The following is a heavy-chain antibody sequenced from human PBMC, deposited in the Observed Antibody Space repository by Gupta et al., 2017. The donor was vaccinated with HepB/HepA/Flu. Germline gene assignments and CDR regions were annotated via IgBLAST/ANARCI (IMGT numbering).Heavy chain of an antibody. Sequence: EVQLVESGGGRVQPGGSLRPACETSGFTFSNYDIQGHRQGPGKGLEWVSDSGTTGDIHDADSVKGRFTSDRERARTAVYLHMKSLRVGDTAVDYGAKYPRGHGLDVWGQGGTVTVSS. D-gene: IGHD2-2*02. J-gene: IGHJ6*02. V-gene: IGHV3-13*01. CDR1: GFTFSNYD. CDR3: AKYPRGHGLDV. CDR2: SGTTGDI.